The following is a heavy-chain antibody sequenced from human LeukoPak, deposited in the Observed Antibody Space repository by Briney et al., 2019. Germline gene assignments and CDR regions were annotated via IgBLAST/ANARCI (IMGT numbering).Heavy chain of an antibody. Sequence: PGGSLRPSCAASGFTFSSYGMHWVRQAPGKGLEWVAVIWYDGSNKYYADSVEGRFTISRDNSKNTLYLQMNSLRAEDTAVYYCARADYYDSSGYYDYWGQGTLVTVSS. CDR3: ARADYYDSSGYYDY. D-gene: IGHD3-22*01. J-gene: IGHJ4*02. V-gene: IGHV3-33*01. CDR1: GFTFSSYG. CDR2: IWYDGSNK.